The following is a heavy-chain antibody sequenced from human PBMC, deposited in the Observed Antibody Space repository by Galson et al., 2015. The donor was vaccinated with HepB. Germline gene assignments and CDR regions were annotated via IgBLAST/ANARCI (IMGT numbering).Heavy chain of an antibody. Sequence: SVKVSCKASGGTFSSYAISWVRQAPGQGLEWMGGIIPIFGTANYAQKFQGRVTITADESTSTAYMELSSLRSEDTAVYYCAGGNSGSYPDFDYWGQGTLVTVSS. V-gene: IGHV1-69*13. CDR2: IIPIFGTA. D-gene: IGHD1-26*01. CDR1: GGTFSSYA. J-gene: IGHJ4*02. CDR3: AGGNSGSYPDFDY.